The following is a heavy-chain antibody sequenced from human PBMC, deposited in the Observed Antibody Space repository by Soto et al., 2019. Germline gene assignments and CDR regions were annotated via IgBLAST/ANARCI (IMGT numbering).Heavy chain of an antibody. CDR1: GFTFINYA. Sequence: EVQLLVSGGGLVQPGGSLRLSCVGSGFTFINYAMNWVRQTPGKGLEWVSGISGGGDRTFDADSVKGRFTISRDNSKNTVNLQMNSLRADDTAVYYCARKVLGSTSRPDWWYFDLWGRGTLVTVSS. V-gene: IGHV3-23*01. CDR2: ISGGGDRT. J-gene: IGHJ2*01. CDR3: ARKVLGSTSRPDWWYFDL. D-gene: IGHD2-2*01.